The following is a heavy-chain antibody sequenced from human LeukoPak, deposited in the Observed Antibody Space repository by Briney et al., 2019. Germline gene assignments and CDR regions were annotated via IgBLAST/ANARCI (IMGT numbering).Heavy chain of an antibody. Sequence: GGSLRLSCAASGFIFNDYYMSWIRQAPGKGLEWLSYISRTGNTIYYRDSVKGRFTISRDNANNLLHLQMDNLRAENTAVYYCARDLGSSTVTTAFDYWGQGTLVTVSS. CDR3: ARDLGSSTVTTAFDY. J-gene: IGHJ4*02. V-gene: IGHV3-11*01. CDR1: GFIFNDYY. CDR2: ISRTGNTI. D-gene: IGHD4-17*01.